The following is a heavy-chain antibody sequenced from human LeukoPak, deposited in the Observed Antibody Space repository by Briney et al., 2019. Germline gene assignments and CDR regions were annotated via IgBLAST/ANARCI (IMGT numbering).Heavy chain of an antibody. CDR2: IYYSGST. CDR1: GGSISSSSYY. CDR3: AREIRGNAIGELELASWVDY. Sequence: SETLSLTCTVSGGSISSSSYYWGWIRQPPGKGLEWIGSIYYSGSTYYNPSLKSRVTISVDTSKNQFSLKLSSVTAADTAVYYCAREIRGNAIGELELASWVDYWGQGTLVNVSS. V-gene: IGHV4-39*07. D-gene: IGHD1-7*01. J-gene: IGHJ4*02.